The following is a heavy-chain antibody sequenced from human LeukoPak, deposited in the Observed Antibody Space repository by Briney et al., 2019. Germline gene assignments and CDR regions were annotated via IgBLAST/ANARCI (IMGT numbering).Heavy chain of an antibody. CDR1: GGSFSGYY. J-gene: IGHJ4*02. CDR3: ARGRYDILTGYSYYFDY. D-gene: IGHD3-9*01. CDR2: INHSGST. V-gene: IGHV4-34*01. Sequence: SETLSLACAVYGGSFSGYYWSWIRQPPGKGLEWIGEINHSGSTNYNPSPKSRVTISVDTSKNQFSLKLSSVTAADTAVYYCARGRYDILTGYSYYFDYWGQGTLVTVSS.